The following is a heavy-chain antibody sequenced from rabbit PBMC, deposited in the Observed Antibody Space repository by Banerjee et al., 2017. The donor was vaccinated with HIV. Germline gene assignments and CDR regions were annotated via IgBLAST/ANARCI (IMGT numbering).Heavy chain of an antibody. J-gene: IGHJ4*01. CDR2: INTSSGNT. CDR3: ARDLAGAIGWNFNL. CDR1: GFSFSNKYV. Sequence: LQESGGDLVQPEGSLTLTCTASGFSFSNKYVMCWVRQAPGKGLEWIACINTSSGNTVYASWAKGRFTISRTSSTTVTLQMTSLTGADTATYFCARDLAGAIGWNFNLWGQGTLVTVS. D-gene: IGHD4-1*01. V-gene: IGHV1S45*01.